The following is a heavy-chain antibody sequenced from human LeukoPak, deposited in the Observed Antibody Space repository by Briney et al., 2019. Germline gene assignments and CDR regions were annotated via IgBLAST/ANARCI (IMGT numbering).Heavy chain of an antibody. CDR1: GFTFSSYG. CDR2: IRYDGSNK. J-gene: IGHJ4*02. V-gene: IGHV3-30*02. D-gene: IGHD3-22*01. CDR3: AKDPNYYDSSGYYSEFDY. Sequence: GGSLRLSCAASGFTFSSYGTHWVRQAPGKGLEWVAFIRYDGSNKYYADSVKGRFTISRDNSKNTLYLQMNSLRAEDTAVYYCAKDPNYYDSSGYYSEFDYWGQGTLVTVSS.